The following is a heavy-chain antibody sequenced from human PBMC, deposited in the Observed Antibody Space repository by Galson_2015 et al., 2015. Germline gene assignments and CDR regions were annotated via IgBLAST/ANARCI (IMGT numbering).Heavy chain of an antibody. V-gene: IGHV3-23*01. CDR2: ISASGGKT. Sequence: SLRLSCAASGFTFTSYAMTWARQAPGKGLEWVSSISASGGKTYYADSVKGRFTISRDNSRNMVYLQMNSLRVEDTAVYFCAKSNSLQDDNGWYYFDHWGQGTLVTVSS. J-gene: IGHJ4*02. CDR3: AKSNSLQDDNGWYYFDH. D-gene: IGHD6-19*01. CDR1: GFTFTSYA.